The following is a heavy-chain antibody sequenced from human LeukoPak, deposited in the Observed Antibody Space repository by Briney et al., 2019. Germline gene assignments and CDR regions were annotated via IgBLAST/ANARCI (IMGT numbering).Heavy chain of an antibody. J-gene: IGHJ4*02. CDR3: AKDPNVVPAAMFDY. CDR2: ISGSGGST. CDR1: GFPFRSYA. Sequence: GGSLRLSCEASGFPFRSYALSWVRQAPGKGLEWVSAISGSGGSTYYADSVKGRFTISRDNSKNTLYLQMNSLRAEDTAVYYCAKDPNVVPAAMFDYWGQGTLVTVSS. D-gene: IGHD2-2*01. V-gene: IGHV3-23*01.